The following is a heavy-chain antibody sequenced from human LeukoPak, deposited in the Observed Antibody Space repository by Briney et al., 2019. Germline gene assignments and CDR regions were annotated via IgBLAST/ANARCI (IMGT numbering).Heavy chain of an antibody. CDR2: KFSHDGST. CDR1: GYSFNSHH. Sequence: GASVKVSCKTSGYSFNSHHVHWVRQAPGQGLEWMGVKFSHDGSTSTAQKFQGRVTLTRDTSTNTVGMELSSLRSKDTAVYYCARDSGNFHYDMDVWGQGTTVIVSS. D-gene: IGHD3-10*01. CDR3: ARDSGNFHYDMDV. J-gene: IGHJ6*02. V-gene: IGHV1-46*02.